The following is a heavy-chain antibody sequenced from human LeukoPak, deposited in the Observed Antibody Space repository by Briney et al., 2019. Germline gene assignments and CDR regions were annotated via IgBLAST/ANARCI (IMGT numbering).Heavy chain of an antibody. CDR3: AKAVWFGDYYYMDV. CDR2: ISGSGGRT. Sequence: GGSLRLSCAASGFTFSSSGMNWVRQAPGKGLEWVSSISGSGGRTYYADSAKGRFTISRDNSKNTLYLQMTSLRAEDTAVYYCAKAVWFGDYYYMDVWGKGTTVTISS. CDR1: GFTFSSSG. V-gene: IGHV3-23*01. J-gene: IGHJ6*03. D-gene: IGHD3-10*01.